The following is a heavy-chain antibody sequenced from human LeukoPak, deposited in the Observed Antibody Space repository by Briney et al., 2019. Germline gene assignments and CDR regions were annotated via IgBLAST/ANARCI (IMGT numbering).Heavy chain of an antibody. CDR3: ARDMAVGATGY. Sequence: GGSLRLSCAASGFTVSNNYMSWVRQAPGKGLEWVSVIYSAGNTYYADSVKGRFTISRDNSKNTLYLQMNSLRAEDTAVYYCARDMAVGATGYWGQGTLVTVSS. CDR1: GFTVSNNY. D-gene: IGHD1-26*01. J-gene: IGHJ4*02. CDR2: IYSAGNT. V-gene: IGHV3-66*01.